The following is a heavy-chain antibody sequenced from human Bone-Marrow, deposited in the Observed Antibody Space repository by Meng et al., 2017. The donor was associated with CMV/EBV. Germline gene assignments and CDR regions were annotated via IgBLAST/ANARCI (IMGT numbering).Heavy chain of an antibody. Sequence: ETLSLTCGVSGFSFSIYTMNWVRQAPGKGLEWVSSISSTSSYIYYADSVKGRFTISRDNAKNSLYLQMNSLRAEDTAVYYCARDWFDPNTSPRDYWGQGTLVTVSS. D-gene: IGHD2-2*01. CDR2: ISSTSSYI. V-gene: IGHV3-21*01. CDR1: GFSFSIYT. CDR3: ARDWFDPNTSPRDY. J-gene: IGHJ4*02.